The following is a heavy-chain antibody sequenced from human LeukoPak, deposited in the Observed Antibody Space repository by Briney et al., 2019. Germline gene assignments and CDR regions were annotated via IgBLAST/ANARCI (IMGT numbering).Heavy chain of an antibody. D-gene: IGHD3-3*01. Sequence: PGGSLRLSCAASGFTFSSYGMHWVRQAPGKGLEWVAVISYDGSNKYYADSVKGRFTISRDNSKNTLYLQMNSLRAEDTAVYYCAKDVTRRITIFGVVIKGLHFDYWGQGTLVTVSS. CDR3: AKDVTRRITIFGVVIKGLHFDY. V-gene: IGHV3-30*18. J-gene: IGHJ4*02. CDR2: ISYDGSNK. CDR1: GFTFSSYG.